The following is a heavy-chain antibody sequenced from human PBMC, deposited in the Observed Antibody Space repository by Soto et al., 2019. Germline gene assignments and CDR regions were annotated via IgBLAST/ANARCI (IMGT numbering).Heavy chain of an antibody. CDR1: GYTFTSYD. Sequence: ASVKVSCKASGYTFTSYDINWVRQATGQGLEWMGWMNPNSGNTGYAQKFQGRVTMTRNTSISTAYMELSSLRSEDTAVYYCAVYYYDSSGYYYNQAFDIWGQGTMGTVSS. D-gene: IGHD3-22*01. J-gene: IGHJ3*02. CDR2: MNPNSGNT. V-gene: IGHV1-8*01. CDR3: AVYYYDSSGYYYNQAFDI.